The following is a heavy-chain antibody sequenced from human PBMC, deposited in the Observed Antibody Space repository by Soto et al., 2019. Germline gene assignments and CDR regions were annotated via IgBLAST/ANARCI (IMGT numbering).Heavy chain of an antibody. J-gene: IGHJ4*02. Sequence: GESLKISCKGSGYSFTSYWIGWLRQIPWKGLEWMGIIYPGDSDTRYSPSFQGQVTISADKSISTAYLQWSSLKASDTAMYYCARLSYYYDSSGSFYFGYCGQGTLVTVSS. V-gene: IGHV5-51*01. CDR3: ARLSYYYDSSGSFYFGY. CDR2: IYPGDSDT. CDR1: GYSFTSYW. D-gene: IGHD3-22*01.